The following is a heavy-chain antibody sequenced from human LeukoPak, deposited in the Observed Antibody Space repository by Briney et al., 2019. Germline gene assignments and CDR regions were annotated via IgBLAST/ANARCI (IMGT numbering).Heavy chain of an antibody. CDR3: ARDWRRYNWNYAFGY. V-gene: IGHV1-2*02. D-gene: IGHD1-7*01. Sequence: GASVKVSCKASGYTFTGYYMHWVRQAPGQGLEWMGWINPNSGGTNYAQKFQGRVTMTRDTSISTAYMELSRLRSDDTAVYYCARDWRRYNWNYAFGYWGQGTLVTVSS. J-gene: IGHJ4*02. CDR1: GYTFTGYY. CDR2: INPNSGGT.